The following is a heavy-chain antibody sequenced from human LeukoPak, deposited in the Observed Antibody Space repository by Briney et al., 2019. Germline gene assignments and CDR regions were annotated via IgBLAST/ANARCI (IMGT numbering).Heavy chain of an antibody. CDR3: ARGSGANYYYYYMDV. CDR1: GYTFTSYY. V-gene: IGHV1-46*01. Sequence: RASVKVSCKASGYTFTSYYMHWVRQAPGQGLEWMGIINPSGGSTSYAQKFQGRVTMTRDMSTSTVYMELSSLRSEDTAVYYCARGSGANYYYYYMDVWGKGTTVTVSS. J-gene: IGHJ6*03. CDR2: INPSGGST. D-gene: IGHD1-26*01.